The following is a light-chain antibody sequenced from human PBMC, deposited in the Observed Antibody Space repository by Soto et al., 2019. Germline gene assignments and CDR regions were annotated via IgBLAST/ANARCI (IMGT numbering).Light chain of an antibody. J-gene: IGLJ1*01. Sequence: QSALTQPASVSGSPGQSITLSCTGSSSDVGAYTSVSWYQHHPGKAPKLMIYEVSKRPSGVSNRFSGSKPGNTASLTISGLQPEDEAHYYCSSHTSDNRSYVFGTGTKVTVL. V-gene: IGLV2-14*01. CDR3: SSHTSDNRSYV. CDR1: SSDVGAYTS. CDR2: EVS.